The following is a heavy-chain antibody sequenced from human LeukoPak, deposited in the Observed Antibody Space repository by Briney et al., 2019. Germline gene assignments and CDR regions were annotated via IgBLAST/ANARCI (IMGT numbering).Heavy chain of an antibody. CDR2: ISGYNGNT. CDR1: SYTFTRYG. Sequence: GASVKVSCKASSYTFTRYGISWVRQAPGQGLEWMGWISGYNGNTNYAQKFQGRVSMTADTSTSTAYMELRSLRSDDTAVYYCATAAGITMVRGVIGGYYFDYWGQGTLVTVSS. J-gene: IGHJ4*02. CDR3: ATAAGITMVRGVIGGYYFDY. D-gene: IGHD3-10*01. V-gene: IGHV1-18*01.